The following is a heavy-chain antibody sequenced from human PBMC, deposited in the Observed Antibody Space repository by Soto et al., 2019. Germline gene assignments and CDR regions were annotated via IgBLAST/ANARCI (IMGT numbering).Heavy chain of an antibody. CDR1: GFTFSSYA. V-gene: IGHV3-23*01. J-gene: IGHJ1*01. D-gene: IGHD2-2*01. Sequence: PGGSLRLSCAASGFTFSSYAMSWVRQAPGKGLEWVSAISGSGGSTYYADSVKGRFTISRDNSKNTLYLQMNSLRAEDTAVYYCAKVVIVVVPAAYAEYFQHWGQGTLVTVSS. CDR2: ISGSGGST. CDR3: AKVVIVVVPAAYAEYFQH.